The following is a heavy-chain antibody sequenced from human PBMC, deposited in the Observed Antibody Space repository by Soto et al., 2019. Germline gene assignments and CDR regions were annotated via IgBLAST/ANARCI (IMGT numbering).Heavy chain of an antibody. D-gene: IGHD3-22*01. J-gene: IGHJ4*02. CDR1: GFTFSNAW. CDR2: IKSKTDGGTT. CDR3: TTAIEYYYDSSGRYYFDY. Sequence: LRLSCAASGFTFSNAWMSWVRQAPGKGLEWVGRIKSKTDGGTTDYAAPVKGRFTISRDDSKNTLCLQMNSLKTEDTAVYYCTTAIEYYYDSSGRYYFDYWGQGTLVTVSS. V-gene: IGHV3-15*01.